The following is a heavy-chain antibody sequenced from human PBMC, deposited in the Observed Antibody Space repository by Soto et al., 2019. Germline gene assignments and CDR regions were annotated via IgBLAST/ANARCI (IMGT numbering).Heavy chain of an antibody. J-gene: IGHJ4*02. D-gene: IGHD3-22*01. CDR2: ITPFNGNT. Sequence: SVKVSCKGSGNTFTYVYLHGVRQAPGQALEWMGRITPFNGNTKYAQKFQDRVTFTGDTSLNTAYMELSSLRSDDTAMFYCASGRYDASGYFVYWGQGTLVTVSS. V-gene: IGHV1-45*02. CDR3: ASGRYDASGYFVY. CDR1: GNTFTYVY.